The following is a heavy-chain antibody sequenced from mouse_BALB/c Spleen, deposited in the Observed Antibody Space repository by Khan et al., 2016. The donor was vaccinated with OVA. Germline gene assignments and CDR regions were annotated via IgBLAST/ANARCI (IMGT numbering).Heavy chain of an antibody. CDR3: ARDGNYFDY. V-gene: IGHV3-1*02. CDR1: GYSITSVSS. D-gene: IGHD1-1*01. CDR2: IYYSVSP. Sequence: QLQESGPDLVKPSQSLSLTCTVTGYSITSVSSWHWIRQFPGNKLEWIGYIYYSVSPTYNPALISRISTTRDTSKNQFFLQLKSVTTEDTATYYCARDGNYFDYWGQGTTLTVSS. J-gene: IGHJ2*01.